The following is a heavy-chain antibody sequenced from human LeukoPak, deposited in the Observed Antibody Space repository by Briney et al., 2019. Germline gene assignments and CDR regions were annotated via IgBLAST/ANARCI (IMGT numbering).Heavy chain of an antibody. CDR3: ARSGGRYHYFDS. V-gene: IGHV4-59*08. D-gene: IGHD1-26*01. Sequence: SETLSLTCTVSGGSISSYYWSWIRQPPGKGLEWIAYIYYSGSTNYNPSLKSRVTISVDTSKNQLSLSLSSVTAADSAVYYCARSGGRYHYFDSWGQGTPVTVSS. CDR2: IYYSGST. J-gene: IGHJ4*02. CDR1: GGSISSYY.